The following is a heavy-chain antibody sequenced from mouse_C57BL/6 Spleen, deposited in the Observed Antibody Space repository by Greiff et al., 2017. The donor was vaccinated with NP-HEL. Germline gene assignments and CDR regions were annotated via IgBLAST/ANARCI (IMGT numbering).Heavy chain of an antibody. CDR3: AMMDYYGSSPFDY. Sequence: QVQLQQSGAELVKPGASVKLSCKASCYTFTSYWMHWVKQRPGQGLEWIGMIHPNSGSTNYNEKFKSKATLTVDKSSSTAYMQLSSLTSEDSAVYYCAMMDYYGSSPFDYWGQGTTLTVSS. V-gene: IGHV1-64*01. D-gene: IGHD1-1*01. CDR1: CYTFTSYW. J-gene: IGHJ2*01. CDR2: IHPNSGST.